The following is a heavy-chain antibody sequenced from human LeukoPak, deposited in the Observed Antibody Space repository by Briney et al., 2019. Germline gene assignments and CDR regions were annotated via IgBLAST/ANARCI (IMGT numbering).Heavy chain of an antibody. D-gene: IGHD3-10*01. CDR2: IKQDGSEK. V-gene: IGHV3-7*03. Sequence: GGSLRLSCAASGFTFSSYWMSWVRQAPGRGLEWVANIKQDGSEKYYVDSVKGRFTISRDNAKNSLYLQMNSLRAEDTALYYCARVEGYGSGTPTGDWGQGTLVTVSS. J-gene: IGHJ4*02. CDR3: ARVEGYGSGTPTGD. CDR1: GFTFSSYW.